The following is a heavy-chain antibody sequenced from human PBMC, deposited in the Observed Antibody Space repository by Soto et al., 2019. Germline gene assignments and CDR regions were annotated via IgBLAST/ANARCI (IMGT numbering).Heavy chain of an antibody. CDR1: GFTFSSYS. CDR2: ISSSSSYI. D-gene: IGHD3-3*01. V-gene: IGHV3-21*01. CDR3: ARPPTYYDFWSGYEGDYYYYYGMDV. Sequence: EVQLVESGGGLVKPGGSLRLSCAASGFTFSSYSMNWVRQAPGKGLEWVSSISSSSSYIYYADSVKGRFTISRDNAKNSLYLQMNSLRAEDTAVYYCARPPTYYDFWSGYEGDYYYYYGMDVWGQGTTVTVSS. J-gene: IGHJ6*02.